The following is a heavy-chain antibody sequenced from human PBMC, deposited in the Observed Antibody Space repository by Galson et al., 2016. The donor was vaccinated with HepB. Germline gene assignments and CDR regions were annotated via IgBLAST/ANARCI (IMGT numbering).Heavy chain of an antibody. Sequence: SLRLSCAAPGFTFGDYWMTWVRQAPGRGLEWVANIRRDGTQINYVDSVKGRFSISRDNAKNSLYLQMNSLRAEDTAVYYCARELWNYNSFDMWGQGTMVTVSS. V-gene: IGHV3-7*03. D-gene: IGHD1-7*01. CDR2: IRRDGTQI. J-gene: IGHJ3*02. CDR3: ARELWNYNSFDM. CDR1: GFTFGDYW.